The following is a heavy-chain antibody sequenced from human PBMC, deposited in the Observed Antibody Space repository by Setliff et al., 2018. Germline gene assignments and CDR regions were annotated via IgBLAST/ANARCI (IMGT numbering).Heavy chain of an antibody. CDR3: ARDRQYCSSTSCYTSYFYYYAMDI. D-gene: IGHD2-2*02. Sequence: SETLSLTCAVYGGSFSGYYWSWIRQPPGKGLEWIGEINHSGSTNYNPSLKSRVTISVDTSKNQFSLKLSSVTAADTAVYYCARDRQYCSSTSCYTSYFYYYAMDIWGQGTTVTVSS. J-gene: IGHJ6*02. CDR1: GGSFSGYY. V-gene: IGHV4-34*01. CDR2: INHSGST.